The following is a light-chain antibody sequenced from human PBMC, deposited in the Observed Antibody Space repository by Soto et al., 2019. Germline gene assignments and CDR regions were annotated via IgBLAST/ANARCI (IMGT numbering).Light chain of an antibody. CDR1: SGSIASNY. CDR2: EDN. J-gene: IGLJ2*01. V-gene: IGLV6-57*04. Sequence: NFMLTQPHSVSESPGQTVTISCTRGSGSIASNYVQWYQQRPGSAPTTVIYEDNQRPSGVPDRFSGSIDSSSNSASLTISGLKTEDEADYYCQSYDSNNHVVFGGGTKLTVL. CDR3: QSYDSNNHVV.